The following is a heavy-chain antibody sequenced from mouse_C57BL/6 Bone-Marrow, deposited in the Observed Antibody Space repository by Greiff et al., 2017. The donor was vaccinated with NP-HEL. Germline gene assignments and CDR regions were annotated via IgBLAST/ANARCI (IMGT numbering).Heavy chain of an antibody. CDR1: GYSFTGYF. D-gene: IGHD2-2*01. V-gene: IGHV1-37*01. J-gene: IGHJ1*03. Sequence: EVKLMESGPELVKPGASVKISCKASGYSFTGYFMHWVKQSHGKSLEWIGRINPYNGYTSYNQQFKGKATLTVDKSSSTAYMQLLSLTSEDFAVYYGARGGYLWCFDVWGTGTTVTVSS. CDR2: INPYNGYT. CDR3: ARGGYLWCFDV.